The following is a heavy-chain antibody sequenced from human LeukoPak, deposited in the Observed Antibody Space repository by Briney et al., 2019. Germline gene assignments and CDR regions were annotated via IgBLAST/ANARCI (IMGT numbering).Heavy chain of an antibody. D-gene: IGHD6-13*01. Sequence: GGSLRLSCAASGFTFSSYSMNWVRQAPGKGLGWVSYISSSSSTIYYADSVKGRFTISRDNAKNSLYLQMNSLRAEDTAVYYCARDFFVSYSCSWYSYFDYWGQGTLVTVSS. V-gene: IGHV3-48*01. J-gene: IGHJ4*02. CDR2: ISSSSSTI. CDR1: GFTFSSYS. CDR3: ARDFFVSYSCSWYSYFDY.